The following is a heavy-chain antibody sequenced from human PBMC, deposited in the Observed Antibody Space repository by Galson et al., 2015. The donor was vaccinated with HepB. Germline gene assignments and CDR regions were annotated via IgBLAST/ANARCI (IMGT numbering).Heavy chain of an antibody. CDR3: AREVVDSPDAFDI. CDR1: GYTFTGYY. CDR2: INPNSGGT. Sequence: SVKVSCKASGYTFTGYYMHWVRQAPGQGLEWMGWINPNSGGTNYAQKFQGRVTMTRDTSISTAYMELSRLRSDDTAVYYCAREVVDSPDAFDIWGQGTMVTVSS. D-gene: IGHD2-15*01. J-gene: IGHJ3*02. V-gene: IGHV1-2*02.